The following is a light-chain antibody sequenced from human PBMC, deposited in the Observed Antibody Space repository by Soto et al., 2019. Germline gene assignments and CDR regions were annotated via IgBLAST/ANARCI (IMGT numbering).Light chain of an antibody. V-gene: IGKV4-1*01. CDR1: QSVLFSSNNKNF. J-gene: IGKJ1*01. CDR3: QQYYKTPT. CDR2: LVA. Sequence: DIVMTQSPDSLAVSLGERATITCKSSQSVLFSSNNKNFLAWYQHKAGQPPKLIVNLVASRELGVPDRFSGSGSGTHFTLTSSSLQGEDVAMYYCQQYYKTPTFGRRTKVEVK.